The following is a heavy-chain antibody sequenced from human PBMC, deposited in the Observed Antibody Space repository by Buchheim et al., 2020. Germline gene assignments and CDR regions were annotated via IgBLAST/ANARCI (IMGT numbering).Heavy chain of an antibody. CDR2: IHYTGYT. D-gene: IGHD3-10*01. J-gene: IGHJ5*02. CDR3: VMVRGVILDPLDT. Sequence: QLQLLESGPGLAKTSETLSLTCTVSGDSISINSRYWGWIRQPPGKGLEWIGSIHYTGYTYYTPSLKGRVTISVDTSKNQFSLRLSSVTAADTAIYYCVMVRGVILDPLDTWGQGTL. V-gene: IGHV4-39*01. CDR1: GDSISINSRY.